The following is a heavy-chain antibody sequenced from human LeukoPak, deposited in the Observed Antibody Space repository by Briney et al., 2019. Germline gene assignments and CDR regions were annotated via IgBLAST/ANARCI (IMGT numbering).Heavy chain of an antibody. CDR3: ARLPPSYYYDSSGYYPLGTHMDV. D-gene: IGHD3-22*01. V-gene: IGHV4-39*07. J-gene: IGHJ6*03. CDR1: GGSISSSSYY. Sequence: SETLSLTCTVSGGSISSSSYYWGWIRQPPGKGLEWIGRIYTSGSTSYNPSLKSRVTISVDTSKNQFSLKLSSVTAADTAVYYCARLPPSYYYDSSGYYPLGTHMDVWGKGTTVTVSS. CDR2: IYTSGST.